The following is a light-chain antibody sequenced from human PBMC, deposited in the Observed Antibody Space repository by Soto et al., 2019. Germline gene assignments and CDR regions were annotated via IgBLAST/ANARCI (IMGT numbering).Light chain of an antibody. CDR2: EVS. CDR3: CSYAGSSTLYV. CDR1: SSDVGGYSY. J-gene: IGLJ1*01. V-gene: IGLV2-14*01. Sequence: QSALTQPASVSGSPGQSISISCTGTSSDVGGYSYVSWYQQHPGRAPKLMIYEVSNRPSGVSNRFSASKSGNTASLTVSGLQAEDEADYYCCSYAGSSTLYVFGTGTKVTVL.